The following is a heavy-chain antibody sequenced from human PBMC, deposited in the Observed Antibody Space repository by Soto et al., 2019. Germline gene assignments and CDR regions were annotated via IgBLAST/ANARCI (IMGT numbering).Heavy chain of an antibody. J-gene: IGHJ4*02. CDR3: ARDKITGLFDY. D-gene: IGHD2-8*02. CDR2: THHSGRT. V-gene: IGHV4-4*02. CDR1: GGSMSSSNW. Sequence: SETLSLTCTVSGGSMSSSNWWNWVRQPPGKGLEWIGETHHSGRTNYNPSLKSRVTISVDTSKNQFSLKLTSVTAADTAVYYCARDKITGLFDYWGQGTLVTVSS.